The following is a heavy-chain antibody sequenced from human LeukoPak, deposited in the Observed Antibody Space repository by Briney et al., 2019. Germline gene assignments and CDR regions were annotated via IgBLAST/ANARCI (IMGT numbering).Heavy chain of an antibody. Sequence: GGSLRLSCAASGFPYNSYVMSWVRQAPGKGLEWVSGISGSGDTTYYADSVKGRFTISRDNSKNTLFLQMNSLRAEDTAVYYCAKDYYDSSGYPTAFDIWGQGTMVTVSS. D-gene: IGHD3-22*01. CDR3: AKDYYDSSGYPTAFDI. CDR2: ISGSGDTT. V-gene: IGHV3-23*01. CDR1: GFPYNSYV. J-gene: IGHJ3*02.